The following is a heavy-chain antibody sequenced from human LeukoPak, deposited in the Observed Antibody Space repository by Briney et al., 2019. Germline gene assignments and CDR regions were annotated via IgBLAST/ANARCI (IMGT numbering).Heavy chain of an antibody. V-gene: IGHV4-34*01. Sequence: SETLSLTCAVYGGSFSGYYWSWIRQPPGKGLGWIGEINHSGSTNYNPSLKSRVTISVDTSKNQFSLKLSSVTAADTAVYYCARVWRGSSGYWGQGTLVTVSS. CDR3: ARVWRGSSGY. D-gene: IGHD3-10*01. J-gene: IGHJ4*02. CDR2: INHSGST. CDR1: GGSFSGYY.